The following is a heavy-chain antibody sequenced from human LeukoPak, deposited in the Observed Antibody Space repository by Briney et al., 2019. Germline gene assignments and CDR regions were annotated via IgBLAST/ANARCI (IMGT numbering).Heavy chain of an antibody. CDR2: INHSGST. CDR1: GGSLSGYY. V-gene: IGHV4-34*01. D-gene: IGHD2-2*01. Sequence: SETLSLTCAVYGGSLSGYYWSWIRQPPGKGLEWIGEINHSGSTNYNPSLKSPVTISVDTSKNHFSLKLSSVTAADTAVYYCARGGSLVVPAAIYYYGMDVWGQGTTVTVSS. J-gene: IGHJ6*02. CDR3: ARGGSLVVPAAIYYYGMDV.